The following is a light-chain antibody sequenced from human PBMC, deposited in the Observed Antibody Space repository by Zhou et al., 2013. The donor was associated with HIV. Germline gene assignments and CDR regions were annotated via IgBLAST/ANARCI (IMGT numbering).Light chain of an antibody. CDR1: QSISSY. Sequence: DIQMTQSPSSLSASVGDRVTITCRASQSISSYLNWYQQKPGKAPKLLIYAASSLQSGVPSRFSSSGSGTDFTLTISSLQPEDFATYYCQQSHSTPSTFGPGTTVDIK. V-gene: IGKV1-39*01. CDR2: AAS. CDR3: QQSHSTPST. J-gene: IGKJ3*01.